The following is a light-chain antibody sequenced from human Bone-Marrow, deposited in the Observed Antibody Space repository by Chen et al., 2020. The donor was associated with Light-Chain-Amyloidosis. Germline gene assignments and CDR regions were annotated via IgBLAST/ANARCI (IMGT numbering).Light chain of an antibody. V-gene: IGLV2-14*01. Sequence: QSALTQPASVSGSPGHSITIPCTGTSSDVGGDNHVSWYQQHPDKAPKLMIYEVTNRPSWVPDRFSGSKSDNTASLTISGLQTEDEADYFCSSYTITNTLVFGSGTRVTV. CDR3: SSYTITNTLV. CDR2: EVT. CDR1: SSDVGGDNH. J-gene: IGLJ1*01.